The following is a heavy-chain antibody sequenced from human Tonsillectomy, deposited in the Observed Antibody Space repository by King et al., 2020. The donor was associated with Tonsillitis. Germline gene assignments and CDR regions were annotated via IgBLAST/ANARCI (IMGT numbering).Heavy chain of an antibody. CDR3: ARAQRITIFGVAMGGFDP. CDR1: GGSISSYY. CDR2: IYTSGST. Sequence: MQLQESGPGLVKPSETLSLTCTVSGGSISSYYWSWIRQPAGKGLEWIGRIYTSGSTNYNPSLKSRVTMSVDTSKIQFSLKLSSVTAADTAVYYCARAQRITIFGVAMGGFDPWGQGTLVTVSS. V-gene: IGHV4-4*07. J-gene: IGHJ5*02. D-gene: IGHD3-3*01.